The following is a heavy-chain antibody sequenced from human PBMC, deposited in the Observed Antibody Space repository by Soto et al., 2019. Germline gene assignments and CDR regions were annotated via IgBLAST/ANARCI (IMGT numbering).Heavy chain of an antibody. Sequence: SETLSLTCSISGVSLSGYYWTWTRQPPGKGLEWIGYIYYAGTTTYNPSLKNRVTISLDTPKNHFSLKMDSVTAADTAVYYCTRLGGFYQALDSWGQGVLVTVSS. CDR2: IYYAGTT. CDR1: GVSLSGYY. D-gene: IGHD3-22*01. V-gene: IGHV4-59*08. CDR3: TRLGGFYQALDS. J-gene: IGHJ4*02.